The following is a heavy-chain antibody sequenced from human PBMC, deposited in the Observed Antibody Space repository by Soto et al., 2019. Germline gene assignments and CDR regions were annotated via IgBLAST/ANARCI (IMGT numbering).Heavy chain of an antibody. CDR1: GGTFSSYA. J-gene: IGHJ3*02. CDR2: IIPIFGTA. V-gene: IGHV1-69*13. D-gene: IGHD3-22*01. CDR3: ARERVTMIVVVPGAFDI. Sequence: SVKVSCKASGGTFSSYAISWVRQAPAQGLEWMGGIIPIFGTANYAQKFQGRVTIAADESTSTAYMELSSLRSEDTAVYYCARERVTMIVVVPGAFDIWGQGTMVTVSS.